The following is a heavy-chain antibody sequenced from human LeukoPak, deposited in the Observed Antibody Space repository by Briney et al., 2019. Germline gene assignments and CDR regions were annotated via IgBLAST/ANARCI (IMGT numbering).Heavy chain of an antibody. CDR3: AVIVATTQDFSYYYYGMDV. V-gene: IGHV3-33*01. J-gene: IGHJ6*02. Sequence: GGSLRLSCEASGFTFSSYGMHWVRQAPGKGLEWVAVIWFDGGNKYYGDSVKGRFTISRDNSKNTLYLQMNSLRAEDTAVYYCAVIVATTQDFSYYYYGMDVWGQGTTVTVSS. D-gene: IGHD5-12*01. CDR1: GFTFSSYG. CDR2: IWFDGGNK.